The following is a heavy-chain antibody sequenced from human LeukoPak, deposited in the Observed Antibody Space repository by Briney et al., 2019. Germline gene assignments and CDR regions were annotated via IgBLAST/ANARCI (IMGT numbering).Heavy chain of an antibody. J-gene: IGHJ4*02. Sequence: GASVKVSCKASGGTFSSYAISWVRQAPGQGLEWMGGIIPIFGTANYAQKFQGRVTITADESTSTAYMELSSLRSEDTAVYYCAREAAAGTFDYWGQGTLATVSS. CDR2: IIPIFGTA. CDR3: AREAAAGTFDY. CDR1: GGTFSSYA. D-gene: IGHD6-13*01. V-gene: IGHV1-69*13.